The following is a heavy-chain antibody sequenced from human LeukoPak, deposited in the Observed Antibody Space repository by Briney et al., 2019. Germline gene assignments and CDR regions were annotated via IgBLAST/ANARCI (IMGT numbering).Heavy chain of an antibody. CDR1: GFTFSSYW. CDR3: ASTPWGAVIGTRSDY. Sequence: GGSLRLSCAASGFTFSSYWMTWVRQAPGKGLEWVANIKQDGSAKYNVDSVKGRFTISRDNAKNSLYLQMNSLRAEDTAVYYCASTPWGAVIGTRSDYWGQGTLVTVSS. V-gene: IGHV3-7*01. CDR2: IKQDGSAK. D-gene: IGHD1-1*01. J-gene: IGHJ4*02.